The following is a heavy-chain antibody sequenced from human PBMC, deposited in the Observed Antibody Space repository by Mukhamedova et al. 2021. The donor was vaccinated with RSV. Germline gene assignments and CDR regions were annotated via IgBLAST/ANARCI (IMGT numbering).Heavy chain of an antibody. CDR3: ARDLHL. J-gene: IGHJ4*02. V-gene: IGHV3-74*01. D-gene: IGHD3-3*02. CDR2: INSDGGST. Sequence: GKGLVWVARINSDGGSTTYADSVKGRFTISRDNAKNTLYLQMSSLRAEDTAVYYCARDLHLWGQGTRVTVSS.